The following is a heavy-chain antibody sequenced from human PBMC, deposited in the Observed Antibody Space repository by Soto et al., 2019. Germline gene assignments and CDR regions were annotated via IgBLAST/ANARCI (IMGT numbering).Heavy chain of an antibody. J-gene: IGHJ4*02. CDR1: GFTFTTYA. CDR2: ISGNGGTT. Sequence: GGSLRLSCAASGFTFTTYAMSWVRQAPGKGLEWVSGISGNGGTTYYAESVKGRFTISRDNSKNTLFLQVNSLRAEDTAVYFCAKSRGDSWTTYFFDYWGQGALVTVS. D-gene: IGHD4-4*01. V-gene: IGHV3-23*01. CDR3: AKSRGDSWTTYFFDY.